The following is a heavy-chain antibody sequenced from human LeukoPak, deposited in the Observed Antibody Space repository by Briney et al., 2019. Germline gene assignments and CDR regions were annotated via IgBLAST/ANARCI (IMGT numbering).Heavy chain of an antibody. J-gene: IGHJ4*02. D-gene: IGHD3-22*01. CDR1: GYTFSRYA. Sequence: EASAKVSCKASGYTFSRYAINWVRQAPGRGFEWMGWINTNTGNPTYVQGFTGRFVFSLDTSVNTAYLQISSLKTEDTAVYYCARDDYDRSGNLLGLFDYWGQGTLVTVSS. V-gene: IGHV7-4-1*02. CDR2: INTNTGNP. CDR3: ARDDYDRSGNLLGLFDY.